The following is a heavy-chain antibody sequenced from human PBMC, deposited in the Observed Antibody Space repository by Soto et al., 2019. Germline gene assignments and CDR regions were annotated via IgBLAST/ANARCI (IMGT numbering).Heavy chain of an antibody. D-gene: IGHD5-18*01. CDR2: ISSSGSTI. J-gene: IGHJ1*01. V-gene: IGHV3-11*01. CDR1: RFTFSDDH. CDR3: TRGGYSYGL. Sequence: LRLSGAASRFTFSDDHMTFFRQAPGKGLEWVSYISSSGSTIYDTDSVKGRFTISRDNAKNSLYLQMNSLRAEDTAVYYCTRGGYSYGLWGPGILVTVSS.